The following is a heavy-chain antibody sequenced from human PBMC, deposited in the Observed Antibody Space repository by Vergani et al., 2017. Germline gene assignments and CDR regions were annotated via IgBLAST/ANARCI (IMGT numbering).Heavy chain of an antibody. J-gene: IGHJ6*02. V-gene: IGHV3-23*01. CDR3: AKANPRKSGYDYLSYYHAMDV. CDR2: ISGSGGST. Sequence: EVQLLESGGDLVQPGGSLRLSCAASGFTFNHYAMNWFRQAPGKGLEWVSGISGSGGSTYYAGSVKGRFTISRDSSKNTLYLQMNSLSAVDTAVYYCAKANPRKSGYDYLSYYHAMDVWGQGTTVTVSS. D-gene: IGHD5-12*01. CDR1: GFTFNHYA.